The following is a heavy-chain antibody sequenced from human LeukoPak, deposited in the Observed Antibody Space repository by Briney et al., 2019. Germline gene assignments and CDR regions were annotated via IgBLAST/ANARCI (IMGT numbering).Heavy chain of an antibody. Sequence: GGSLRLSCAAPGFTFSSYAMSWVRQAPGKGLEWVSAISGSGGSTYYADSVKGRFTISRDNSKNTLYLQMNSLRAEDTAVYYCAKKVDSGSYYVAEYFQHWGQGTLVTVSS. V-gene: IGHV3-23*01. D-gene: IGHD1-26*01. J-gene: IGHJ1*01. CDR3: AKKVDSGSYYVAEYFQH. CDR1: GFTFSSYA. CDR2: ISGSGGST.